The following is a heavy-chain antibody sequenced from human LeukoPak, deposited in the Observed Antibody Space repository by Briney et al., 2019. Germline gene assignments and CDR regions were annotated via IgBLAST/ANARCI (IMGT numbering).Heavy chain of an antibody. Sequence: GGSLRLSCAASGLIFTGSWMSWVRQTPGKGLEWVANINPDGSDKYYVDSVKGRFTISRDNAKDSLYLQMNSLRADDTAVYYCTSWFGDFSKWGQGTLVTVSS. J-gene: IGHJ4*02. CDR2: INPDGSDK. CDR1: GLIFTGSW. D-gene: IGHD3-10*01. V-gene: IGHV3-7*01. CDR3: TSWFGDFSK.